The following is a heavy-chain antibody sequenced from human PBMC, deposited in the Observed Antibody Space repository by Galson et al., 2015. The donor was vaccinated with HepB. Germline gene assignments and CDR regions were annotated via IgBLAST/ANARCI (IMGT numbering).Heavy chain of an antibody. Sequence: SVKVSCKASGYTFTGYYMHWVRQAPGQGLEWMGRINPNSGGTNYAQKFQGRVTMTRDTSISTAYMELSRLRSDDTAVYYCATINHIDRSGYYPGYWGQGTLVTVSS. V-gene: IGHV1-2*06. CDR3: ATINHIDRSGYYPGY. CDR2: INPNSGGT. CDR1: GYTFTGYY. D-gene: IGHD3-22*01. J-gene: IGHJ4*02.